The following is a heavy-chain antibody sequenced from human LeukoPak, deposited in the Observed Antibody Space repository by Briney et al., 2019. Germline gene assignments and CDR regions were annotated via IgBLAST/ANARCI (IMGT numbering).Heavy chain of an antibody. J-gene: IGHJ4*02. Sequence: GGSLRLSCAASGFNFRFYTMSWVRQPPGRGLEWVSANSGSGDSTQYADSVEGRFTISRDNSKDTLYLHMNTLKVDDTAVYYCARGPNDYWSGYSRYLDHWGQGTLVTVSS. CDR3: ARGPNDYWSGYSRYLDH. CDR2: NSGSGDST. D-gene: IGHD3-3*01. V-gene: IGHV3-23*01. CDR1: GFNFRFYT.